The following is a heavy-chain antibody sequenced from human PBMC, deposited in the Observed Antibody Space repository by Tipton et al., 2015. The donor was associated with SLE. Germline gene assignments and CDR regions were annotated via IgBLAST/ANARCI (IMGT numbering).Heavy chain of an antibody. V-gene: IGHV1-3*01. CDR3: VSETPRDGYKFFH. CDR2: INPGNGNT. D-gene: IGHD5-24*01. Sequence: QSGAEVKKPGVSVQVSCKASGYTFSNHAIHWVRQAPGQRFEWMGWINPGNGNTRYLHKFQGRVTISVDTSQNQFSLKLSSVTAADTAVYYCVSETPRDGYKFFHWGQGTLVTVSS. CDR1: GYTFSNHA. J-gene: IGHJ4*02.